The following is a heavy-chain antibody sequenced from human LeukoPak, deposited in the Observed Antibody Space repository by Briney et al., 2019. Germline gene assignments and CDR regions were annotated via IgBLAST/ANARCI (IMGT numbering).Heavy chain of an antibody. CDR2: IIPIFGTA. D-gene: IGHD3-10*01. V-gene: IGHV1-69*06. CDR1: GGTFSSYA. J-gene: IGHJ4*02. Sequence: SVKVSCKASGGTFSSYAISWVRQAPGQGLEWMGGIIPIFGTANYAQKFQGRVTITADKSTSTAYMELRSLRSDDTAVYYCARDLYSRRMDYYGSGSYFAYWGQGTLVTVSS. CDR3: ARDLYSRRMDYYGSGSYFAY.